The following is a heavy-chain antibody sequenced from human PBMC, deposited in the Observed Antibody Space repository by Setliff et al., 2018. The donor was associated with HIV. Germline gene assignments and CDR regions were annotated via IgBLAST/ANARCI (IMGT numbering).Heavy chain of an antibody. D-gene: IGHD5-12*01. CDR3: ARGGGYDVVIYFDY. CDR2: INAGNGNT. Sequence: ASVKVSCKASGYTFTSYAMHWVRQAPGQRLEWMGWINAGNGNTRYSQTLQDRVTITRDTSASTAYMELSSLRSEDTAVYYCARGGGYDVVIYFDYWGQGTLVTVSS. V-gene: IGHV1-3*01. J-gene: IGHJ4*02. CDR1: GYTFTSYA.